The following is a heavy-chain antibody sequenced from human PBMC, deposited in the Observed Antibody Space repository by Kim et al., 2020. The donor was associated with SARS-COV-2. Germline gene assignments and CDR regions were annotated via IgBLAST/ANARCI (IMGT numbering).Heavy chain of an antibody. J-gene: IGHJ4*02. CDR1: GVSITTYY. Sequence: SETLSLTCNVSGVSITTYYWTWIWQPPGKGLEWIGYLYYTGSTNYNTSLRSRVTISLDTPKNQVSLRLRSVTAADTAVYYCARLDSGSLRDWGQGTLVTVSS. V-gene: IGHV4-59*01. D-gene: IGHD3-10*01. CDR3: ARLDSGSLRD. CDR2: LYYTGST.